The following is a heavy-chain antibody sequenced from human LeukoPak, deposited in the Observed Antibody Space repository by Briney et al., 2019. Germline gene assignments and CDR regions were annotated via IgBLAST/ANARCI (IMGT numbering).Heavy chain of an antibody. D-gene: IGHD3-3*01. CDR1: GFTISSYA. CDR3: AKDGERFLEWSPPLGC. V-gene: IGHV3-23*01. Sequence: PGGSLRLSCAVSGFTISSYAMSWVRQAPGKGLEWVSAMSGSAGSTYYADSVKGRITISRDNSNNMLYLEMNSLRAEDTAVYYCAKDGERFLEWSPPLGCWGQGTLVTVSS. CDR2: MSGSAGST. J-gene: IGHJ4*02.